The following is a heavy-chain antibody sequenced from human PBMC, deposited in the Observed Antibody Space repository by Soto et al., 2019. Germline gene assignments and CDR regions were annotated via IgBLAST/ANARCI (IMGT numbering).Heavy chain of an antibody. CDR1: GDTSSNYG. CDR3: ARDPDEVVGTDYHYYGMDV. CDR2: ILPVFGTT. D-gene: IGHD1-26*01. Sequence: SVKVSCKASGDTSSNYGVSWVRQAPGQGLEWMGGILPVFGTTTYARNFQGRITITADKSTSTVYVELTSLRSDDTATYYCARDPDEVVGTDYHYYGMDVWDQGATVTVSS. V-gene: IGHV1-69*06. J-gene: IGHJ6*02.